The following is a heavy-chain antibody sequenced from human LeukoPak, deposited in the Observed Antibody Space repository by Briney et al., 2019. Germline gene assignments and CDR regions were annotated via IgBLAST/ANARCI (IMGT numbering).Heavy chain of an antibody. D-gene: IGHD2-2*01. CDR2: IYYSGST. Sequence: PSETLSLTCTVSGGSISSSSYYWGWIRQPPGKGLEWIGSIYYSGSTYYNPSLKSRVTISVDTSKNQFSLKLSSVTAADTAVYYCARDRNIVVPAAIPFDPWGQGTLVTVSS. V-gene: IGHV4-39*07. CDR1: GGSISSSSYY. J-gene: IGHJ5*02. CDR3: ARDRNIVVPAAIPFDP.